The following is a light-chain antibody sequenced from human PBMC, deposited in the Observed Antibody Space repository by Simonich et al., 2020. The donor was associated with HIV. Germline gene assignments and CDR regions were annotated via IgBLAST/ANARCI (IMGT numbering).Light chain of an antibody. V-gene: IGKV4-1*01. J-gene: IGKJ1*01. Sequence: DIVMTQSPASLAVSLGERATINCNSSQSVLYSSNNKNYLAWYQQKPGQPPKLLIYWASTRESGVPDRFSGSGSGTDFTLTISSLQAEDVAVYYCQQYYSTPGTFGQGTKVEIK. CDR3: QQYYSTPGT. CDR1: QSVLYSSNNKNY. CDR2: WAS.